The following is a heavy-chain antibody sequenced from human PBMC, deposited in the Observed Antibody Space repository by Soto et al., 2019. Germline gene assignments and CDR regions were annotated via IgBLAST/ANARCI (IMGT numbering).Heavy chain of an antibody. J-gene: IGHJ4*02. D-gene: IGHD6-6*01. CDR1: VYTFSSYY. CDR2: INPSGGST. V-gene: IGHV1-46*01. Sequence: ASVKGACKASVYTFSSYYRHWLRQAPGQGLEWMGIINPSGGSTSYAQKFQGRVTMTRDTSTSTVYMELSSLRSEDTAVYYFPRERIKSIEPPPFDYWGKGTLVTVSS. CDR3: PRERIKSIEPPPFDY.